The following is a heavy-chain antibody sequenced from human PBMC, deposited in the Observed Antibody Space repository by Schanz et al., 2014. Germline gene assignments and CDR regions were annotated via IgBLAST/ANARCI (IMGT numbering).Heavy chain of an antibody. J-gene: IGHJ6*03. CDR3: VRDEYCTITSCDRTENEGIYYIDV. CDR2: ISGSGAST. CDR1: GFTFSSYA. V-gene: IGHV3-23*01. D-gene: IGHD2-2*01. Sequence: EVHLLDSGGGLVQPGGSLRLSCAASGFTFSSYAMSWVRQAPGKGLEWVSGISGSGASTYYADSVKGRFTISRDNSKSTLNLPRKSLTTEDTAVNYCVRDEYCTITSCDRTENEGIYYIDVWGKGTMVTVSS.